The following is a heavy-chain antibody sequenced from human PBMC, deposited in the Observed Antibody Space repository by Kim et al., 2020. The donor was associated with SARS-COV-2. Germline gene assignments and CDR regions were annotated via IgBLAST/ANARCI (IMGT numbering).Heavy chain of an antibody. CDR1: GGSISSYY. V-gene: IGHV4-59*08. CDR2: IYYSGST. CDR3: AGNYYGSGYFDY. J-gene: IGHJ4*02. Sequence: SETLSLTCTVSGGSISSYYWSWIRQPPGKGLEWIGYIYYSGSTNYNPSLKSRVTISVDTSKNQFSLKLSSVTAADTAVYYCAGNYYGSGYFDYWGQGTLVTVSS. D-gene: IGHD3-10*01.